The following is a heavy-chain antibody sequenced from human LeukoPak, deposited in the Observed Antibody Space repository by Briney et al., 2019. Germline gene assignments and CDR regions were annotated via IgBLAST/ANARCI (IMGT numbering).Heavy chain of an antibody. CDR2: ISAYNGNT. V-gene: IGHV1-18*01. D-gene: IGHD3-22*01. CDR3: ARDGYYDSSGSDDY. CDR1: GYTFTSYG. J-gene: IGHJ4*02. Sequence: ASVKVSCKASGYTFTSYGISWVRQAPGQGLEWMGWISAYNGNTNYAQKLQGRVTMTTDTSTSTAYMELRSLRSDDPAVYYCARDGYYDSSGSDDYWGQGTLVTVSS.